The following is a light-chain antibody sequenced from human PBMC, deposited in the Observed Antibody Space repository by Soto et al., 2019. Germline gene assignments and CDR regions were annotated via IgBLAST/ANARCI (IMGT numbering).Light chain of an antibody. J-gene: IGKJ5*01. CDR1: QSVSSSY. Sequence: EIVLTQSPGTLSLSPGERATLSCRASQSVSSSYLAWDQQKPGQAPRLLIYGASSRATGIPDRFSGSGSGTDFTLTISRLEPDDFAVYYCQQYGSSPPITFGQGTRLEIK. CDR2: GAS. CDR3: QQYGSSPPIT. V-gene: IGKV3-20*01.